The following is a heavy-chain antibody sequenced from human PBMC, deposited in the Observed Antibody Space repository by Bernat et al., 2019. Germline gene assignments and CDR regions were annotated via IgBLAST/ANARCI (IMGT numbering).Heavy chain of an antibody. D-gene: IGHD6-19*01. CDR1: GFTVSSNY. CDR2: IYSGGST. J-gene: IGHJ4*02. V-gene: IGHV3-53*01. Sequence: EVQLVESGGGLIQPGGSLRLSCAASGFTVSSNYMSWVRQAPGKGLEWVSVIYSGGSTYYADSVKGRFTISRDNSKNTLYLQMNSLRAEDTAMYYCARNTGYSSGWYNDYWGQGTLVTVSS. CDR3: ARNTGYSSGWYNDY.